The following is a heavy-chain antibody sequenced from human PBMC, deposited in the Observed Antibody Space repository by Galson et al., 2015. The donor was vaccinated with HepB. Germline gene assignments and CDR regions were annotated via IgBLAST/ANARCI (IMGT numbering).Heavy chain of an antibody. CDR2: ISSSSSYI. V-gene: IGHV3-21*01. Sequence: SLRLSCAASGFTFSSYSMNWVRQAPGKGLEWVPSISSSSSYIYYADSVKGRFTISRDNAKNSLYLQMNSLSAEDTAVYYCARGALIGHSSGWYWTAFDIWGKGTMVTVSS. J-gene: IGHJ3*02. D-gene: IGHD6-19*01. CDR1: GFTFSSYS. CDR3: ARGALIGHSSGWYWTAFDI.